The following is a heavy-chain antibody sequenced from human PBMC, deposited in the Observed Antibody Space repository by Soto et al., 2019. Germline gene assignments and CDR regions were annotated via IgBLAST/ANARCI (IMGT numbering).Heavy chain of an antibody. D-gene: IGHD3-22*01. CDR3: ARGMSGYYFDSSVYPTPGRFDY. CDR2: IYYSGST. J-gene: IGHJ4*02. CDR1: GGSISSYY. Sequence: SETLSLTCTVSGGSISSYYWSWIRQPPGKGLEWIGYIYYSGSTNYNPPLSSRVTISVDTSKNQFSLQLTSATSADTAVYYCARGMSGYYFDSSVYPTPGRFDYRARRTSVTVPS. V-gene: IGHV4-59*01.